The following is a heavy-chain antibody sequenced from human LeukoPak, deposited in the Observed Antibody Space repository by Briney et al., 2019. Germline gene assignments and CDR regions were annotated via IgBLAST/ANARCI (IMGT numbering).Heavy chain of an antibody. J-gene: IGHJ4*02. CDR1: GYTFPGYY. D-gene: IGHD6-6*01. CDR2: INPNSGGT. Sequence: AASVKVSCKASGYTFPGYYMHWVRQAPGQGLEWMGWINPNSGGTNYAQKFQGRVTMTSDTSISTAYIELSRLRSDDTAVYYCAREHSSSSGKVFDYWGQGTLVTVSS. CDR3: AREHSSSSGKVFDY. V-gene: IGHV1-2*02.